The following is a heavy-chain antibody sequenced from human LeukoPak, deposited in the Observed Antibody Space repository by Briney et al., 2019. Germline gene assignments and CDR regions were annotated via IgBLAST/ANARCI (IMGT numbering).Heavy chain of an antibody. J-gene: IGHJ6*03. CDR1: GFTFSSYS. CDR3: ARVRQQPVYYYYYYYMDV. D-gene: IGHD6-13*01. Sequence: GGSLRLSCAASGFTFSSYSMNWVRQAPGRGLEWVSSISSSSSYIYYADSVKGRFTISRDNAKNSLYLQMNSLRAEDTALYYCARVRQQPVYYYYYYYMDVWGKGTTVTVSS. CDR2: ISSSSSYI. V-gene: IGHV3-21*04.